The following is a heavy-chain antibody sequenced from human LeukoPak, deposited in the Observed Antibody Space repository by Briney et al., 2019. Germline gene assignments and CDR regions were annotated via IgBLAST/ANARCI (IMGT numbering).Heavy chain of an antibody. CDR3: ARGLLASGDAFDI. CDR1: GGTFSSYA. V-gene: IGHV1-69*04. J-gene: IGHJ3*02. CDR2: IIPILGIA. D-gene: IGHD3-10*01. Sequence: EASVKVPCKASGGTFSSYAISWVRQAPGQGLEWMGRIIPILGIANYAQKFQGRVTITADKSTSTAYMELSSLRSEDTAVYYCARGLLASGDAFDIWGQGTMVTVSS.